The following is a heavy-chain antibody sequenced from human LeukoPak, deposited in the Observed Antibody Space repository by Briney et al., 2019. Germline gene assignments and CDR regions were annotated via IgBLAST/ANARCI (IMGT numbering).Heavy chain of an antibody. D-gene: IGHD3-10*01. J-gene: IGHJ5*02. CDR3: ARDRLLWFGESPTRWFDP. CDR1: GGSISSYY. V-gene: IGHV4-4*07. Sequence: PSETLSLTCTVSGGSISSYYWSWIRQPAGKGLEWIGRIYTSGSTNYNPSLRSRVTMSVDTSKNQFSLKLSSVTAADTAVYYCARDRLLWFGESPTRWFDPWGQGTLVTVSS. CDR2: IYTSGST.